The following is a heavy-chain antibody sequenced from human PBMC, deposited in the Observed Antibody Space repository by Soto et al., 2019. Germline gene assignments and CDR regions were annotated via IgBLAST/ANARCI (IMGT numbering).Heavy chain of an antibody. J-gene: IGHJ6*02. Sequence: GXSLRLSCAASGFTFSNYGIHWVHQAPGKGLEWVADLSFDGSKNDYADSVKGRFTISRDNSKNTLYLQMNSLRAEETAVYYCAKDHAGIGAAYYYGMDVWGQGTTVTVSS. CDR2: LSFDGSKN. V-gene: IGHV3-30*18. D-gene: IGHD6-13*01. CDR1: GFTFSNYG. CDR3: AKDHAGIGAAYYYGMDV.